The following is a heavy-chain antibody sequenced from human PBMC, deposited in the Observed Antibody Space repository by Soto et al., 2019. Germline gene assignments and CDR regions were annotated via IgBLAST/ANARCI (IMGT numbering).Heavy chain of an antibody. Sequence: PGGSLRLSCAASGFTFSSYSMNWVRQAPGKGLEWVSSISSSSSYIYYADSVKGRFTISRDNAKNSLYLQMNSLRAEDTAVYYCARDPPLDGDFWSGYYKYGMDVWGQGTKVTVSS. D-gene: IGHD3-3*01. CDR2: ISSSSSYI. CDR1: GFTFSSYS. CDR3: ARDPPLDGDFWSGYYKYGMDV. V-gene: IGHV3-21*01. J-gene: IGHJ6*02.